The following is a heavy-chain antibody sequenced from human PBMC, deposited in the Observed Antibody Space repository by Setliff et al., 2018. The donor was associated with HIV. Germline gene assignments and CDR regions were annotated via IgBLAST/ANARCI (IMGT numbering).Heavy chain of an antibody. Sequence: ASVKVSCKASGGSFRNYAISWVRQAPGQGLEWLGMINPSGGSTWYAQKFQGRVTMTGDTSTNTLYMELSSLRSEDTAVYYCARAIYSGYYYREFDCWGQGTLVTVSS. CDR1: GGSFRNYA. CDR2: INPSGGST. V-gene: IGHV1-46*01. J-gene: IGHJ4*02. CDR3: ARAIYSGYYYREFDC. D-gene: IGHD5-12*01.